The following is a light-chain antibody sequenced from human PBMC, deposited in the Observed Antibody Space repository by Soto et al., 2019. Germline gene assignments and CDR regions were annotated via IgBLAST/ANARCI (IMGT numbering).Light chain of an antibody. CDR3: SSTVAGTNLV. CDR2: EVD. CDR1: SSDVGAYNY. Sequence: QSALTQPPSASGSPGQSVTISCTGTSSDVGAYNYVSWYQQHPGKGPKLMIYEVDKRPSGVPGRFSGSRSGSTASLTFSGLQAADEADYYCSSTVAGTNLVFGGGTKVTVL. V-gene: IGLV2-8*01. J-gene: IGLJ2*01.